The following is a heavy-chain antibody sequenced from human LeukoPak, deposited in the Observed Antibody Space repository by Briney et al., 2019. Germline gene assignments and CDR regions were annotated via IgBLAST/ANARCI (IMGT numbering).Heavy chain of an antibody. J-gene: IGHJ4*02. D-gene: IGHD3-22*01. CDR3: ARDPKGYYYDSSGPAGDY. V-gene: IGHV1-69*05. CDR2: IIPIFGTA. CDR1: GGTFSSYA. Sequence: GASVKVSCKASGGTFSSYAISWVRQAPGQGLEWMGRIIPIFGTANYAQKFQGRVTITTDESTSTAYMELSSLRSEDTAVYYCARDPKGYYYDSSGPAGDYWGQGTLVTVSS.